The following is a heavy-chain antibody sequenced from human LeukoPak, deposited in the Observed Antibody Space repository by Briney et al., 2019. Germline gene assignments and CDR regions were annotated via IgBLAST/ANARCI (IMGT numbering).Heavy chain of an antibody. J-gene: IGHJ2*01. V-gene: IGHV5-51*01. Sequence: GESLKISCKGSGYSFTTHWIGWVRQMPGKGLEWMGVIYPGDSDTRYSPSFQGQVTISADKSVSTAYLQWISLKASDSAIYYCARRQWSERYFNLWGRGTLVTVSS. D-gene: IGHD6-19*01. CDR3: ARRQWSERYFNL. CDR1: GYSFTTHW. CDR2: IYPGDSDT.